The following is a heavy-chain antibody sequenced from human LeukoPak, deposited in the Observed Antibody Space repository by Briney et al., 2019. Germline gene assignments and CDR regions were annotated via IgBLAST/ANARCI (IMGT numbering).Heavy chain of an antibody. D-gene: IGHD3-16*01. J-gene: IGHJ4*02. CDR1: GGSISSGGYS. Sequence: PSQTLSLTCAVSGGSISSGGYSWSWIRQPPGNGLEWIGYIYHSGSTYYNPSLKSRVTISVDRSKNQFSLKLSSVTAADSAVYYCARGSWGTGLDYWGQGTLVTVSS. V-gene: IGHV4-30-2*01. CDR3: ARGSWGTGLDY. CDR2: IYHSGST.